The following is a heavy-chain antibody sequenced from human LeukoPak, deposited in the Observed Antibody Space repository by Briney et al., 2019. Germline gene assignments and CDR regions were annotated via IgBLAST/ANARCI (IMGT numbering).Heavy chain of an antibody. Sequence: SETLSLTCTVSGGSISSYYWSWIRQPPGKGLEWIGYIYYSGSTNYNPSLKSRVTISADTSKDQFSLKLSSVTAADTAVYYCAREHYYYGSGSYYKGFDIWGQGTMVTVSS. CDR3: AREHYYYGSGSYYKGFDI. V-gene: IGHV4-59*01. J-gene: IGHJ3*02. CDR1: GGSISSYY. D-gene: IGHD3-10*01. CDR2: IYYSGST.